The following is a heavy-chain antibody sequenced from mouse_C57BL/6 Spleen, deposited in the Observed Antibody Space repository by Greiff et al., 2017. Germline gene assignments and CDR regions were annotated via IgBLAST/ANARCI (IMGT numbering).Heavy chain of an antibody. CDR2: IYPGDGDT. V-gene: IGHV1-82*01. CDR1: GYAFSSSW. D-gene: IGHD2-5*01. CDR3: ARANIYSNYVDY. J-gene: IGHJ2*01. Sequence: VQRVESGPELVKPGASVKISCKASGYAFSSSWMNWVKQRPGKGLEWIGRIYPGDGDTNYNGKFKGKATLTADKSSSTAYMQLSSLTSEDAAVYFCARANIYSNYVDYWGQGTTLTVSS.